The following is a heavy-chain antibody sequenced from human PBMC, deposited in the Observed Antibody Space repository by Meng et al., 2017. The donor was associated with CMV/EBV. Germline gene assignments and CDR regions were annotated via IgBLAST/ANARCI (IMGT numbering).Heavy chain of an antibody. V-gene: IGHV1-46*01. Sequence: QGQLVQSGAKVKKPGASGKVSGKASGYTFTSYYMHWVRQAPGQGLEWMGIINPSGGSTSYAQKFQGRVTMTRDTSTSTVYMELSSLRSEDTAVYYCAREEGIAARSDWFDPWGQGTLVTVSS. D-gene: IGHD6-6*01. CDR2: INPSGGST. J-gene: IGHJ5*02. CDR3: AREEGIAARSDWFDP. CDR1: GYTFTSYY.